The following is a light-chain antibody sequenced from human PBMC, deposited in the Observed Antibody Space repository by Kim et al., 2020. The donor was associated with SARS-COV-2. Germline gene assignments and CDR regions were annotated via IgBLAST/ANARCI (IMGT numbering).Light chain of an antibody. CDR3: QVWDSGSDHWV. Sequence: APGKTATITGGGDDIGTKSVHWYQQKPGQAPVLVIYYDTDRPSGIPERFSASNSGNTATLTVSRVEAGDEADYYCQVWDSGSDHWVFGGGTKLTVL. CDR1: DIGTKS. J-gene: IGLJ3*02. CDR2: YDT. V-gene: IGLV3-21*04.